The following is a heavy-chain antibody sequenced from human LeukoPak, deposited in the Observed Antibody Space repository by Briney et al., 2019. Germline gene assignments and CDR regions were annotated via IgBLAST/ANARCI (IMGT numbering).Heavy chain of an antibody. CDR3: TRGPIRYLESGDWFDP. D-gene: IGHD3-9*01. V-gene: IGHV3-49*04. Sequence: GGSLRLSCTASGFTFGDYAMSWVRQAPGKGLEWVGFIRSKAYGGTTEYAASVKGRFTISRDDSKSIAYLQMNSLKTEDTAVYYCTRGPIRYLESGDWFDPWGQGTLVTVSS. CDR1: GFTFGDYA. J-gene: IGHJ5*02. CDR2: IRSKAYGGTT.